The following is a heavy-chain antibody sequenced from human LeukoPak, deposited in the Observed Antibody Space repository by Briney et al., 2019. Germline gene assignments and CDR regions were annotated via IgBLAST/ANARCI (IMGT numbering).Heavy chain of an antibody. Sequence: GGSLRLSCTAPGFAFSFSASGIHWVRQAPGKGLEWVAFIRYDGSNKYYADSVKGRFTISRDNSKNTLYLQMNSLRAEDTAVYYCAKDPRGYSYGLFDYWGQGTLVTVSS. J-gene: IGHJ4*02. D-gene: IGHD5-18*01. CDR3: AKDPRGYSYGLFDY. V-gene: IGHV3-30*02. CDR1: GFAFSFSASG. CDR2: IRYDGSNK.